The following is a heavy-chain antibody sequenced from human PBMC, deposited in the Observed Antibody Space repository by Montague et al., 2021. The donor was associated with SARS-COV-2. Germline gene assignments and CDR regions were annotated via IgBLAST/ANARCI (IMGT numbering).Heavy chain of an antibody. CDR1: GDSISSSSYF. J-gene: IGHJ4*02. Sequence: SETLSLTCTVSGDSISSSSYFWGWNHQPPGKGLEWNRNNYYSGSTYYNPSLKSRVTISVDTSKSQFSLKLKSVTAADTAVYYCVRGWGSWFHWGQGTLVTVSS. D-gene: IGHD3-16*01. CDR3: VRGWGSWFH. CDR2: NYYSGST. V-gene: IGHV4-39*01.